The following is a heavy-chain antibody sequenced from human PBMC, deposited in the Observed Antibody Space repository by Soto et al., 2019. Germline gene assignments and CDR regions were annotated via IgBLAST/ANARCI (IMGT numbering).Heavy chain of an antibody. J-gene: IGHJ4*02. CDR1: GFTFSSYW. Sequence: GGSLRLSCAASGFTFSSYWMSWVRQAPGKGLEWVANIKQDGSEKYYVDSVKGRFTISRDNAKNSLYLQMNSLRAEDTAVYYCAAVDGYSGYDPPPIDYWGQGTLVTVSS. CDR2: IKQDGSEK. D-gene: IGHD5-12*01. CDR3: AAVDGYSGYDPPPIDY. V-gene: IGHV3-7*02.